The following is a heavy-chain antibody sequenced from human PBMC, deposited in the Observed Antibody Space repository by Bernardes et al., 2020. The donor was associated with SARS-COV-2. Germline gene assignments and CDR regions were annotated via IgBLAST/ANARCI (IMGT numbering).Heavy chain of an antibody. V-gene: IGHV3-23*01. D-gene: IGHD3-10*01. CDR2: IFGSGSST. J-gene: IGHJ4*02. CDR3: AKDRTPTVRGVMLNAYYFDY. CDR1: GFTFSDSV. Sequence: GASLRLSCAASGFTFSDSVMNWVRQAPGKGLAWVSGIFGSGSSTFYADSVKGRFTISRDNSKNTLYLQMNSLRDEDTAMYYCAKDRTPTVRGVMLNAYYFDYWGQGTLVTVSS.